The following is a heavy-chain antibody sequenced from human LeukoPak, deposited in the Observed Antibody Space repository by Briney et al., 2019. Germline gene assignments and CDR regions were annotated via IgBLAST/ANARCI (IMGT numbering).Heavy chain of an antibody. CDR2: INPSGGST. J-gene: IGHJ3*02. V-gene: IGHV1-46*01. CDR3: ARVGSTVVLDDAFDI. D-gene: IGHD4-23*01. Sequence: GASVKVSCKASGYTFSSYYMHWVRQAPGQGLEWMGIINPSGGSTSYAQKFQGRVTMTRDTSTSTVYMELSSLRSEDTAVYYCARVGSTVVLDDAFDIWGQGTMVTVSS. CDR1: GYTFSSYY.